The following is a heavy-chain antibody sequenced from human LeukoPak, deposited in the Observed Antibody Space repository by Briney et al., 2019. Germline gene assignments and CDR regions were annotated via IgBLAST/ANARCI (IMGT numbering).Heavy chain of an antibody. CDR1: GFTVSTNS. V-gene: IGHV3-53*01. J-gene: IGHJ4*02. CDR3: ARESPSTKDY. CDR2: IYSDNT. D-gene: IGHD5-24*01. Sequence: PGGSLRLSCTVSGFTVSTNSMSWVRQAPGKGLEWVSFIYSDNTHYSDSVKGRFTISRDNSKNTLYLQMNSLRAEDTAVYYCARESPSTKDYWGQGTLVTVSS.